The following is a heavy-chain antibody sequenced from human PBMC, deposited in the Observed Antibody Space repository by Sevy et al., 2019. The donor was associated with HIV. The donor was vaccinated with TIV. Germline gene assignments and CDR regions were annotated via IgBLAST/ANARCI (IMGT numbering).Heavy chain of an antibody. V-gene: IGHV3-9*01. D-gene: IGHD3-22*01. CDR1: GFTFDDYA. CDR3: AKDKRYYDSSALFDI. CDR2: ISWNSGSI. J-gene: IGHJ3*02. Sequence: GGSLRLSCAASGFTFDDYAMHWVRQAPGKGLEWVSGISWNSGSIGYADSVKGRFTISRDNAKNSLYLQMNSLRAEVTALYYCAKDKRYYDSSALFDIWGQGTMVTVSS.